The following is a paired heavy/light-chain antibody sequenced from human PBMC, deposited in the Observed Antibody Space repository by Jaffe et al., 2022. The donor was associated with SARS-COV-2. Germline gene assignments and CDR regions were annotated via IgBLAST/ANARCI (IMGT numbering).Light chain of an antibody. V-gene: IGKV1-16*02. CDR1: QAISNS. CDR3: QQYYTYPYT. CDR2: GAS. Sequence: DIQMTQSPSSLSASVGDRVTITCRTSQAISNSLAWFQQKPGKAPKSLIYGASSLQRGVPSKFSGSGSGTEFTLSISSLQPEDFATYYCQQYYTYPYTFGQGTKLEIK. J-gene: IGKJ2*01.
Heavy chain of an antibody. CDR3: ASATDPYKYDISGQ. CDR1: GFTFNVYN. CDR2: IGTTSAI. V-gene: IGHV3-48*04. J-gene: IGHJ4*02. D-gene: IGHD3-22*01. Sequence: EVQLVESGGGLVQPGGSLRLSCAASGFTFNVYNMNWVRQAPGKGLEWVSYIGTTSAIYYADSVKGRFTISRDNAKNSLYLQMNSLRVEDTAVYYCASATDPYKYDISGQWGRGTLVTVSS.